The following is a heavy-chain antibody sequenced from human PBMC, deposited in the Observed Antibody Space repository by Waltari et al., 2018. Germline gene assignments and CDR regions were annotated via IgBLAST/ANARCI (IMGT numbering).Heavy chain of an antibody. CDR3: AGMGHYDFWSGYGY. J-gene: IGHJ4*02. D-gene: IGHD3-3*01. CDR2: IYHSGST. CDR1: GYSISSGHY. Sequence: QVQLQESGPGLVKPSETLSLTCTVSGYSISSGHYCGWIRQPPGKGLEWIGSIYHSGSTYYNPSLKSPVTISVDTSKNQFSLKLSSVTAADTAVYYCAGMGHYDFWSGYGYWGQGTLVTVSS. V-gene: IGHV4-38-2*02.